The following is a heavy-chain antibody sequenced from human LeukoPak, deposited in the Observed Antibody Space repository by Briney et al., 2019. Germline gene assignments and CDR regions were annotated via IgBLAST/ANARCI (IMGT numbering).Heavy chain of an antibody. CDR1: GGSISDYF. V-gene: IGHV4-59*08. J-gene: IGHJ4*02. D-gene: IGHD6-13*01. CDR3: ARWGENIAASPIDY. CDR2: IYYSGST. Sequence: SETLSLTCTVSGGSISDYFWSWIRQPPGKGLEWIGYIYYSGSTNYNPSLKSRVTISVDTSKNQLSLKLRSVTATDTAVYFCARWGENIAASPIDYWGQGTLVTVSS.